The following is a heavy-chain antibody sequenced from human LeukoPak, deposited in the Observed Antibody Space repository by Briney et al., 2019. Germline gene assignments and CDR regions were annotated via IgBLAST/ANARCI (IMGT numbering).Heavy chain of an antibody. V-gene: IGHV3-53*01. CDR3: AREGPNYFDY. J-gene: IGHJ4*02. Sequence: GRSLRLSCAASGFTFSSYAMHWVRQAPGKGLEWVSVLYSGGSSYYADSVKGRFTISRDNSKNTLYLQMNSLRPEDTALYYCAREGPNYFDYWGQGTLVTVSS. CDR1: GFTFSSYA. CDR2: LYSGGSS.